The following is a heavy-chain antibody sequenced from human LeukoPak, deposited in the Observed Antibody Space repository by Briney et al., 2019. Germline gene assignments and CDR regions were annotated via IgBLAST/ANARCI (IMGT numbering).Heavy chain of an antibody. CDR1: GFTLSSYW. CDR2: IKQDGSEK. J-gene: IGHJ5*01. D-gene: IGHD3-10*01. V-gene: IGHV3-7*03. CDR3: ARDVLLWFGELLPAWFDP. Sequence: GGSLRLSCAASGFTLSSYWMSWVRRAPGKGLEWVANIKQDGSEKYYVDSVKGRFTISRDNAKNSLYLQMNSLRAEDTAVYYCARDVLLWFGELLPAWFDPWGQGTLVTVSS.